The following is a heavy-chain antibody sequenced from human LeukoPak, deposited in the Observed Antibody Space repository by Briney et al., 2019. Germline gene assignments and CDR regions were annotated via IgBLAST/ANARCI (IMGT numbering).Heavy chain of an antibody. CDR2: IILILGIA. V-gene: IGHV1-69*04. CDR1: GGTFSSYA. D-gene: IGHD3-10*01. J-gene: IGHJ4*02. Sequence: SVKVSCKASGGTFSSYAISWVRQAPGQGLEWMGRIILILGIANYAQKFQGRVTITADKSTSTAYMELSSLRSEDTAVYYCAGGSGELEDSWGQGTLVTVSS. CDR3: AGGSGELEDS.